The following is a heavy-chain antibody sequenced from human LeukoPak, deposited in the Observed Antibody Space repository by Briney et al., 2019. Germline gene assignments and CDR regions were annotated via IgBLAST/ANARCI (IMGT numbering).Heavy chain of an antibody. CDR3: ARGRTIFGVLIPPRYYFDY. J-gene: IGHJ4*02. CDR1: GFTFSSYS. D-gene: IGHD3-3*01. CDR2: ISSSSSTI. V-gene: IGHV3-48*04. Sequence: GGSLRLSCAASGFTFSSYSMNWVRQAPGKGLEWVSYISSSSSTIYYADSVKGRFTISRDNAKNSLYLQMNSLRAEDTAVYYCARGRTIFGVLIPPRYYFDYWGQGTLVTVSS.